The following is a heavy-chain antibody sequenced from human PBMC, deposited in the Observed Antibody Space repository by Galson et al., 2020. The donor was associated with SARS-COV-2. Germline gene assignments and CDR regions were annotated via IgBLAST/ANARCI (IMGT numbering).Heavy chain of an antibody. Sequence: GGSLRLSCSASGFTSGFTFTSYSFNWVRQSTGRGLEWVATISSSGLHILYTDAVTGRFTLSRDNAKNSVYLQMNSLRADDSAVYYCARDKYDFWSGYYTGSHYKYGMDVWGQGTTVTVSS. CDR3: ARDKYDFWSGYYTGSHYKYGMDV. D-gene: IGHD3-3*01. CDR2: ISSSGLHI. J-gene: IGHJ6*02. V-gene: IGHV3-21*04. CDR1: GFTSGFTFTSYS.